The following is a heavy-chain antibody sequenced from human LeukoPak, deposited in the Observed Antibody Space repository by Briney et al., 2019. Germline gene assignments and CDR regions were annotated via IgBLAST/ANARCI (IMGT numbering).Heavy chain of an antibody. CDR3: AGSRYPEPQDLDH. CDR2: ISADRNVI. V-gene: IGHV3-48*03. J-gene: IGHJ4*02. D-gene: IGHD1-14*01. CDR1: GFTFNIYE. Sequence: GGSLRLSCAASGFTFNIYEMNWVRQAPGKGLEWISYISADRNVIYYADSVKGRFIISRDNAKNSLYLQMNCLRAEDTAVYYCAGSRYPEPQDLDHWGQGTLVSVSS.